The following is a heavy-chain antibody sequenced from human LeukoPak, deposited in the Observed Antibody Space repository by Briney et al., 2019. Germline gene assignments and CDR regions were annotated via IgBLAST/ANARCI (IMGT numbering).Heavy chain of an antibody. V-gene: IGHV1-69*05. J-gene: IGHJ3*01. Sequence: EASVKVSCKASGGTFSSYAISWVRQAPGQGLEWMGGIIPIFGTANYAQKFQGRVTITTDESTSTAYMELSSLRSEDTAVYYCVRGGGYYGSDWGQGTMVTVSS. CDR1: GGTFSSYA. CDR3: VRGGGYYGSD. CDR2: IIPIFGTA. D-gene: IGHD3-10*01.